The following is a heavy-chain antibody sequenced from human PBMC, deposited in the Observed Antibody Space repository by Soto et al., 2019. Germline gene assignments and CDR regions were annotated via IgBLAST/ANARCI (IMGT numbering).Heavy chain of an antibody. V-gene: IGHV1-69*02. D-gene: IGHD6-13*01. CDR1: GGTISSYP. J-gene: IGHJ4*02. Sequence: QVQLVQSGAEVKKPGSSVKVSCKASGGTISSYPISWVRQAPGQGLEWMGRILPIHGIANYAQKFQGRVTITADKSTSTAYMELSSLRSEDTAVYYCAGLPTAAGYLDGWGQGTLVTVSA. CDR2: ILPIHGIA. CDR3: AGLPTAAGYLDG.